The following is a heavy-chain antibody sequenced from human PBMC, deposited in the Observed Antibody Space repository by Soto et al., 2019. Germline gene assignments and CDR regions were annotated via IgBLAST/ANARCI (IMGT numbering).Heavy chain of an antibody. CDR3: ASRDSSSSGRGFDS. J-gene: IGHJ4*02. Sequence: SETLSLPCTVSGGSISNYYWSWFRQPAGKRLEWIGRFYTNGGTNYNPSLKSRVTMSVDTSNNQFSLKLSSVTAADTAIDYCASRDSSSSGRGFDSWGQGTLVTVSS. CDR1: GGSISNYY. CDR2: FYTNGGT. V-gene: IGHV4-4*07. D-gene: IGHD6-6*01.